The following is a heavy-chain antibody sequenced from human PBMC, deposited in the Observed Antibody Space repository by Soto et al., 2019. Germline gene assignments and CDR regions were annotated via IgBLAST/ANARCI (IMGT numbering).Heavy chain of an antibody. CDR1: GFTFSDYY. J-gene: IGHJ4*02. CDR2: ISSSGSYT. Sequence: QVQLVESGGGLVKSGGSLRLSCAASGFTFSDYYMSWIRQAPGKGLEWLSYISSSGSYTNYADSVKGRFTISRDNAKNSLYLQMNSLRAEDTAVYYCARDHQVRGPYDEWGQGTLVTVSS. CDR3: ARDHQVRGPYDE. D-gene: IGHD3-10*01. V-gene: IGHV3-11*05.